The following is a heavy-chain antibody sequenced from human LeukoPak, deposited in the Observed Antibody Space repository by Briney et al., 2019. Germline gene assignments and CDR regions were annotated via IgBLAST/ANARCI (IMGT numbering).Heavy chain of an antibody. CDR1: GFTFRSYA. Sequence: PGGSLRLSCAASGFTFRSYAMSWVRQAPGKGLEWVAVISYDGSNKYYADSVKGRFTISRDNSKNTLYLQMNNLRAEDTAVYYCARDGPGRGYFDYWGQGTLVTVSS. CDR2: ISYDGSNK. D-gene: IGHD3-10*01. J-gene: IGHJ4*02. CDR3: ARDGPGRGYFDY. V-gene: IGHV3-30*04.